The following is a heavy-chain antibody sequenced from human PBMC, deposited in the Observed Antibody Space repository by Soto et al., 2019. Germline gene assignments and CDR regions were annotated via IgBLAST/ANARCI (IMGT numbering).Heavy chain of an antibody. CDR1: GGTFSSYA. V-gene: IGHV1-69*01. Sequence: QVQLVQSGAEVKKPGSSVKVSCKASGGTFSSYAISWVRQAPGQGLEWMGGIIPIFGTANYAQKFQGRVTITADEPTSTAYMELSSLRSEDTAVYYCASYAYYYGSGSYYNSVDYWGQGTLVTVSS. CDR2: IIPIFGTA. CDR3: ASYAYYYGSGSYYNSVDY. D-gene: IGHD3-10*01. J-gene: IGHJ4*02.